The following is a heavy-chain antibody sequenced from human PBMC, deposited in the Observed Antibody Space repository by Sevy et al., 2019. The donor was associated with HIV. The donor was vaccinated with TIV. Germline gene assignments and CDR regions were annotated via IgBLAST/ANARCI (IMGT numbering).Heavy chain of an antibody. J-gene: IGHJ4*02. Sequence: GGSLRLSCAASGFTFSTTWMNWVRKAPGKGLEWVANIRGDGIDKHYVDSVEGRFTISRDNAKNFLFLQMNSLRVEDTAVYYCAHETFGRFESWGQGTLVTVSS. CDR1: GFTFSTTW. V-gene: IGHV3-7*01. CDR2: IRGDGIDK. CDR3: AHETFGRFES. D-gene: IGHD3-16*01.